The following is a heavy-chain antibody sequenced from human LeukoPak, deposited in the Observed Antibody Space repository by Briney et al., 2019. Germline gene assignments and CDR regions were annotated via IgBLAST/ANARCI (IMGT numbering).Heavy chain of an antibody. CDR3: ARANYGDCPLDY. CDR1: GFTFSNYG. CDR2: IWYDGSHK. J-gene: IGHJ4*02. Sequence: GGSLRLSCAASGFTFSNYGFHWVRQAPGKGLEWVAVIWYDGSHKYYADSVKGRFTISKDNSKNTLSLQMNSLRVEDTAVYYCARANYGDCPLDYWGQGTLVTVSS. V-gene: IGHV3-33*01. D-gene: IGHD4-17*01.